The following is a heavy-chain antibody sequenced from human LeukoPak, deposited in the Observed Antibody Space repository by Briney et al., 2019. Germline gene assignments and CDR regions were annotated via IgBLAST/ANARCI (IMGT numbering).Heavy chain of an antibody. Sequence: PSETLSLTCTVSGGSISSYYWSWIRQPPGKGLEWIGYIYYSGSTNYNPSLKSRVTISVDTSKNQFSLELGSVTAADTAVYYCARRTPRYSSGWLFDYWGQGTLVTVSS. D-gene: IGHD6-19*01. V-gene: IGHV4-59*01. CDR3: ARRTPRYSSGWLFDY. CDR2: IYYSGST. J-gene: IGHJ4*02. CDR1: GGSISSYY.